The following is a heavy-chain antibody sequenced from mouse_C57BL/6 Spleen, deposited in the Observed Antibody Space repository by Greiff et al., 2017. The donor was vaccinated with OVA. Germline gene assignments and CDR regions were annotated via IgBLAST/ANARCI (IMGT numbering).Heavy chain of an antibody. D-gene: IGHD1-1*01. CDR2: FYPGSGSI. V-gene: IGHV1-62-2*01. CDR3: ARHSHYYGSSYGAMDY. J-gene: IGHJ4*01. CDR1: GYTFTEYT. Sequence: VQLVESGAELVKPGASVKLSCKASGYTFTEYTIHWVKQRSGQGLEWIGWFYPGSGSIKYNEKFKDKATLTADKSSSTVYMELSRLTSEDSAVYFCARHSHYYGSSYGAMDYWGQGTSVTVSS.